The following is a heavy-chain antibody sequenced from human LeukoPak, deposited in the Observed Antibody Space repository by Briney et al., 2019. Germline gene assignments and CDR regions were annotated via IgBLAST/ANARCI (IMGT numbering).Heavy chain of an antibody. D-gene: IGHD3-22*01. V-gene: IGHV3-33*05. CDR1: GFTFSSYG. Sequence: GGSLRLSCAASGFTFSSYGMHWVRQAPGKGLEWVAVISYDGFNKYYADSVKGRFTISRDNSKNTLYLQMNSLRAEDTAVYYCARPSGYYFNDAFDIWGQGTMVTVSS. J-gene: IGHJ3*02. CDR2: ISYDGFNK. CDR3: ARPSGYYFNDAFDI.